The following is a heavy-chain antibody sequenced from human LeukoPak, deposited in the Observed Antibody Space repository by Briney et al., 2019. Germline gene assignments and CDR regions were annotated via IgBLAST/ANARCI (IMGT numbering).Heavy chain of an antibody. CDR1: GFTFSSYA. CDR3: AKSRRGSPYYFDY. Sequence: GGSLRLSCAASGFTFSSYAMSWVRQAPGKGLEWASAISGSGGSTYYADSVKGRFTISRDNSKNTLYLQMNSLRAEDTAVYYCAKSRRGSPYYFDYWGQGTLVTVSS. D-gene: IGHD1-26*01. CDR2: ISGSGGST. V-gene: IGHV3-23*01. J-gene: IGHJ4*02.